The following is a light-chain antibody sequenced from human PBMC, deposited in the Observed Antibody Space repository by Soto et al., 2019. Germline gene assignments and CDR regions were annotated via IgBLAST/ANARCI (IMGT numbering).Light chain of an antibody. CDR3: QQYHNWPLT. J-gene: IGKJ4*01. CDR1: QSVSTN. CDR2: AAS. Sequence: EIVMTQSPATLSVSPGERATLSCRASQSVSTNLAWYQQKPGQAPRLLIYAASVRATGIPARFSGSGSGTEFTLTISSLQSEDFAVYYCQQYHNWPLTFGGGTKSGDQ. V-gene: IGKV3-15*01.